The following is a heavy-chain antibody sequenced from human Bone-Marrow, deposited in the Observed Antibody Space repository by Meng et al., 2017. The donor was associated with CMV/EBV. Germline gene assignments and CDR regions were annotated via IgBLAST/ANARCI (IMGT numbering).Heavy chain of an antibody. Sequence: GGSLRLSCAASGFTFSSYGMHWVRQAPGKGLEWVAFIWYDGSNKYYADSVKGRFTISRDDSKSIAYLQMNSLKTEDTAVYYCTRDGDFWSGYLLAGMDVWGQGTTVTVSS. V-gene: IGHV3-33*01. CDR2: IWYDGSNK. J-gene: IGHJ6*02. D-gene: IGHD3-3*01. CDR1: GFTFSSYG. CDR3: TRDGDFWSGYLLAGMDV.